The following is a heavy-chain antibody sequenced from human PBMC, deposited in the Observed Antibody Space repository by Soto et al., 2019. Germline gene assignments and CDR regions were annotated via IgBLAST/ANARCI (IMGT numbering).Heavy chain of an antibody. CDR3: ARHRSVYGPFDP. CDR1: GGSISSYY. J-gene: IGHJ5*02. CDR2: IYYSGST. D-gene: IGHD3-10*01. Sequence: SETLSLTCTVSGGSISSYYWSWIRQPPGKGLEWIGYIYYSGSTNYNPSLKSRVTISVDTSKNQFSLKLSSVTAADTAVYYCARHRSVYGPFDPWGQGTLVTVSS. V-gene: IGHV4-59*08.